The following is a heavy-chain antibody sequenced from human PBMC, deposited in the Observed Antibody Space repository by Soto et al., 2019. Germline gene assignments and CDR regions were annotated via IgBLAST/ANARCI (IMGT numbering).Heavy chain of an antibody. D-gene: IGHD1-1*01. V-gene: IGHV4-34*01. CDR3: AVRWNYYYGMDV. Sequence: SETLSLTCAVYGGSFSGYYWSWIRQSPGKGLEWIGEINHSGSTSYNPSLKSRVTISVDTSKNQFSLNLSSVTAADTAVYYCAVRWNYYYGMDVWGQGTTVTVSS. CDR2: INHSGST. J-gene: IGHJ6*02. CDR1: GGSFSGYY.